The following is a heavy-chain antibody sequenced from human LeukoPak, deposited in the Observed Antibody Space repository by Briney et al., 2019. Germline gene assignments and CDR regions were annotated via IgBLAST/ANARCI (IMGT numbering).Heavy chain of an antibody. V-gene: IGHV3-11*01. CDR2: ISSSGSTI. J-gene: IGHJ4*02. Sequence: GGSLRLSCAASGVTFSDYYMSWIRQAPGKGLEWVSYISSSGSTIYYADSVKGRFTISRNDAKNSLYLQMNSLRAEDTAVYYCARAGSWGSSSLRYWGQGTLVTVSS. D-gene: IGHD6-6*01. CDR1: GVTFSDYY. CDR3: ARAGSWGSSSLRY.